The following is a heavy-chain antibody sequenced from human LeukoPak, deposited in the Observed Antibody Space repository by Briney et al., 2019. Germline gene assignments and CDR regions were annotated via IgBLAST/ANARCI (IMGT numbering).Heavy chain of an antibody. J-gene: IGHJ3*02. CDR1: GFAFSYYW. D-gene: IGHD2-2*03. CDR2: IKQDGSEK. V-gene: IGHV3-7*01. Sequence: GGSLRLSCAASGFAFSYYWMSWVRQAPGKGLEWVANIKQDGSEKYYVDSVKGRFTISRDNAKNSLYLQMNSLRAEDTAVYYCARVFGYCSSTSCIRGPTSAFDIWGQGTMVTVSS. CDR3: ARVFGYCSSTSCIRGPTSAFDI.